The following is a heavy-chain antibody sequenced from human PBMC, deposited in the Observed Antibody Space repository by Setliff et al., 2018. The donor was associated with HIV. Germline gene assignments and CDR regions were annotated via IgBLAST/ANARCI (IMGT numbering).Heavy chain of an antibody. Sequence: SCKASGYTFINYDISWIRQAPGKGLECISYISDSDTDIYYADSVRGRFTISRDNAKNSLYLQMNSLRAEDTAVYYCAKCGGTCWHNFFGPWGQGTLVTVSS. CDR1: GYTFINYD. V-gene: IGHV3-11*01. CDR3: AKCGGTCWHNFFGP. J-gene: IGHJ5*02. D-gene: IGHD2-15*01. CDR2: ISDSDTDI.